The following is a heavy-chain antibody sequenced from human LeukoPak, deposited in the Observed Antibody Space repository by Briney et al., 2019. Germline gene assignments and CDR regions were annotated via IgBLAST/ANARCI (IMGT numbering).Heavy chain of an antibody. CDR1: GDSISSYC. V-gene: IGHV4-4*07. Sequence: SETLSLTCTVSGDSISSYCWSWIRQPAGKGLEWIGRIYTSGNTKYNPSLKSRVTISLDTSQNQFSLKLSSLTAADTAVYYCARGVVAAAGRTFDFWGQGTLVTVSS. D-gene: IGHD6-13*01. CDR2: IYTSGNT. J-gene: IGHJ4*02. CDR3: ARGVVAAAGRTFDF.